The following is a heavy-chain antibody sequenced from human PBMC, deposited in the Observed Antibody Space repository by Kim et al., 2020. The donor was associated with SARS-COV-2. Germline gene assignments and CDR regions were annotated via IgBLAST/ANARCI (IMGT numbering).Heavy chain of an antibody. V-gene: IGHV3-30*02. D-gene: IGHD6-19*01. CDR3: AKEPAVAGTGAYFDS. J-gene: IGHJ4*02. Sequence: VSDKGRFTISRDDSMDTLYLQMNSQRAEATAVYYCAKEPAVAGTGAYFDSWGQGTLVTVSS.